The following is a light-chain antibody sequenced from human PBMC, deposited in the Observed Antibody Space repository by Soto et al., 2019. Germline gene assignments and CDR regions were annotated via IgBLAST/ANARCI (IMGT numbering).Light chain of an antibody. Sequence: QSALTQPASVSGSPGHSITISCTGTSSDVGGYNYVSWYQQHPGKAPKLMIYEVSNRPSGVSNRFSGSKSGNTASLTISGLQAEDEADYYCSSYTSSSTFVFGVGTKRTVL. V-gene: IGLV2-14*01. J-gene: IGLJ2*01. CDR2: EVS. CDR1: SSDVGGYNY. CDR3: SSYTSSSTFV.